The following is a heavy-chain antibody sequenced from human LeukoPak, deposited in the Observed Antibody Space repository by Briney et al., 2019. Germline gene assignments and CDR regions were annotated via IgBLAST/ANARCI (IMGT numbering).Heavy chain of an antibody. CDR3: ARAEPYGDYDI. Sequence: QSGGSLRLSCAASGFTFSSYWMHWVRQAPGKGLVWVSRINSDGSSTSYADSVKGRFTISRDNAKNTLYLQMNSLRAEDTAVYYCARAEPYGDYDIWGQGTLVTVAS. CDR1: GFTFSSYW. D-gene: IGHD4-17*01. V-gene: IGHV3-74*01. CDR2: INSDGSST. J-gene: IGHJ4*02.